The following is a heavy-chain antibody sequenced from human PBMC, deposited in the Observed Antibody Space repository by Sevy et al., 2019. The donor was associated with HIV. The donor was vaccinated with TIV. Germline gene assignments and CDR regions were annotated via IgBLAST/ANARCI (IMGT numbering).Heavy chain of an antibody. CDR1: GGSITSKNYF. D-gene: IGHD5-18*01. CDR2: INHSGST. V-gene: IGHV4-39*01. CDR3: ARHSFKHGYRPHYFDY. J-gene: IGHJ4*02. Sequence: SETLSLTCSVSGGSITSKNYFWAWIRQSPGKGLEWIGSINHSGSTYHSPSLQSRVGISVDTSRRHFSLKLSSVTATDTAVYYCARHSFKHGYRPHYFDYWSQGTLVTVSS.